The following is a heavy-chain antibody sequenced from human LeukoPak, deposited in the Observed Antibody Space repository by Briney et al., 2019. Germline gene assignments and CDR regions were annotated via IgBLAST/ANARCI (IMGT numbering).Heavy chain of an antibody. J-gene: IGHJ5*02. CDR2: VSTSNPHT. CDR1: GYTFTNYG. D-gene: IGHD3-3*01. V-gene: IGHV1-18*01. CDR3: ARDRFLWGLGNWFDL. Sequence: DSVKVSCKTSGYTFTNYGISWVRQAPGQGLEWMGRVSTSNPHTNYAPKFRGRVIMTIDTSTTTAYLEMRSLTSDDTAVYYCARDRFLWGLGNWFDLWGQGTLVTVTS.